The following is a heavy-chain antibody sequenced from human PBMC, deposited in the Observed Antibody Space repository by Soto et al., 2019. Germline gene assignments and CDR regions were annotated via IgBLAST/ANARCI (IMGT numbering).Heavy chain of an antibody. D-gene: IGHD5-12*01. V-gene: IGHV3-30*18. J-gene: IGHJ4*02. CDR3: AKEYSGYDHFDY. Sequence: HRVRQEPSKGLEWVAVISYDGSNKYYADSVKGRFTISRDNSKNTLYLQMNSLRAEDTAVYYYAKEYSGYDHFDYWGQGTLVTVSS. CDR2: ISYDGSNK.